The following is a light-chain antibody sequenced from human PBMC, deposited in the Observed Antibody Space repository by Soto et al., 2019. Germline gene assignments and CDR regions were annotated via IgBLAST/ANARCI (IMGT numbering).Light chain of an antibody. CDR3: QQYGSSPIT. CDR1: QSLNRRY. CDR2: GAS. Sequence: IRLTRSPGALTSSPGERATLSCRASQSLNRRYLAWYQQKPGQAPRLLIYGASSRATGIPDRFSGRGSGTDFTLTITPLEPEDFAVYYCQQYGSSPITCGQGTRLEIK. V-gene: IGKV3-20*01. J-gene: IGKJ5*01.